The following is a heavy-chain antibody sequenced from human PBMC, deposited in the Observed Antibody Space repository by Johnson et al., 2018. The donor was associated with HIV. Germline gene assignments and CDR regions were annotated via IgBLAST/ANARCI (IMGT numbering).Heavy chain of an antibody. CDR2: IKQDGSEK. D-gene: IGHD2-15*01. J-gene: IGHJ3*02. CDR1: GFTFSSYW. Sequence: QLVESGGGLVQPGGSLRLSCAASGFTFSSYWMSWVRQAPGKGLEWVANIKQDGSEKYYVDSVKGRFTISRDNAKRSLYVEMNSLRAEDTAVYYCARDAPYCSGGTCYSDAFDIWGQGTMVTVSS. V-gene: IGHV3-7*01. CDR3: ARDAPYCSGGTCYSDAFDI.